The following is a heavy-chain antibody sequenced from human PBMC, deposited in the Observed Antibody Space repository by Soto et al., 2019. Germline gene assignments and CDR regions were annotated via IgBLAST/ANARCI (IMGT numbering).Heavy chain of an antibody. V-gene: IGHV2-5*02. CDR3: AHRVLRTVFGLATTTAIYFDF. D-gene: IGHD3-3*01. Sequence: QITLNESGPTQVKPRQTLTLTCTFSGFSLTTSGVGGGWIRQSPGKAPEWLARIYWDDDKRYSPSLTSRTTITTDTTKNQVVLTMADLDPADTATYYCAHRVLRTVFGLATTTAIYFDFWGQGTPVAVSS. J-gene: IGHJ4*02. CDR2: IYWDDDK. CDR1: GFSLTTSGVG.